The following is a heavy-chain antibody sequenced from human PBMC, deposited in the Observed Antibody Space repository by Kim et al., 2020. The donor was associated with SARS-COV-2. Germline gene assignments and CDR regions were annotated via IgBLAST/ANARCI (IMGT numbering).Heavy chain of an antibody. CDR3: TTDSGSYYGGGMDV. J-gene: IGHJ6*02. CDR2: IKSKTDGGTT. CDR1: GFTFSNAW. V-gene: IGHV3-15*01. D-gene: IGHD1-26*01. Sequence: GGSLRLSCAASGFTFSNAWMSWVRQAPGKGLEWVGRIKSKTDGGTTDYAAPVKGRFTISRDDSKNTLYLQMNSLKTEDTAVYYCTTDSGSYYGGGMDVWGQGTTVTVSS.